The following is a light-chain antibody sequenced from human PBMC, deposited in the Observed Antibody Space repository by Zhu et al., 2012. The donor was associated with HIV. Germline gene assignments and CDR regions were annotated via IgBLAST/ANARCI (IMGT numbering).Light chain of an antibody. CDR1: QSVGNY. J-gene: IGKJ1*01. V-gene: IGKV3-15*01. Sequence: EIVMTQSPAALSASPGERVTPSCRASQSVGNYLAWYQRKPGLPPRLLIYSASTRVSGISARFSGSGSGTDFTLTISSLQSEDFALYYCQQYSNWWTFGQGTNVDIK. CDR2: SAS. CDR3: QQYSNWWT.